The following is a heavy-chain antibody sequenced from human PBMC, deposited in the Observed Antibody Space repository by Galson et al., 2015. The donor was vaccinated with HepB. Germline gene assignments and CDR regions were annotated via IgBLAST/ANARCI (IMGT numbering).Heavy chain of an antibody. CDR2: INAGNGNT. V-gene: IGHV1-3*01. CDR1: GYTFTSYA. CDR3: ARGRFGESYFDY. J-gene: IGHJ4*02. Sequence: SVKVSCKASGYTFTSYAMHWVRQAPGQRLEWMGWINAGNGNTKYSQKFQGRVTITRDTSASTAYMELSSLRSEDTAVYYCARGRFGESYFDYWGQGTLVTVSS. D-gene: IGHD3-10*01.